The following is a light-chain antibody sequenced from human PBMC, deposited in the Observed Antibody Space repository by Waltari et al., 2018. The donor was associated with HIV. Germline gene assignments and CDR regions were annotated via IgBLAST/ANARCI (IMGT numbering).Light chain of an antibody. J-gene: IGLJ3*02. Sequence: QSALTQPAYVSGSPSRSPSLALDPSDIDPLNYVSWYQQHPGNVPKLIFFEVYYRPAGVSDRFSASKSGNTASLTISDLQAEDEADYFCSSYSTRNFLMFGGGTKLTVL. CDR1: SDIDPLNY. CDR2: EVY. CDR3: SSYSTRNFLM. V-gene: IGLV2-14*03.